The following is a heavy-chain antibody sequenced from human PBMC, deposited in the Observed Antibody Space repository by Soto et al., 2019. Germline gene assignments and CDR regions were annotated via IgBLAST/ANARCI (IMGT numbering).Heavy chain of an antibody. D-gene: IGHD4-17*01. CDR3: VSQRTTVPTQAYFDY. V-gene: IGHV4-39*01. J-gene: IGHJ4*02. CDR1: GGSVTNSSYY. CDR2: VYYRGRS. Sequence: TLSLTCTVSGGSVTNSSYYWGWIRQSPGKGLEWIGSVYYRGRSYSKSSVKSRVTISVDTSKNRFSLSLNSVTASDTAVYFCVSQRTTVPTQAYFDYWGPGALVTVSS.